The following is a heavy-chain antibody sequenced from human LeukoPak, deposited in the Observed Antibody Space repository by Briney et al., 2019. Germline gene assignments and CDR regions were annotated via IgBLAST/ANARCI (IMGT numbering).Heavy chain of an antibody. J-gene: IGHJ4*02. CDR2: IIPIFGTA. Sequence: SVKVSCKASGYTFTSYGISWVRQAPGQGLEWMGGIIPIFGTANYAQKFQGRVTITADESTSTAYMELSSLRSEDTAVYYCARGPVRSSYYDFWSGYLPYFDYWGQGTLVTVSS. CDR3: ARGPVRSSYYDFWSGYLPYFDY. V-gene: IGHV1-69*13. D-gene: IGHD3-3*01. CDR1: GYTFTSYG.